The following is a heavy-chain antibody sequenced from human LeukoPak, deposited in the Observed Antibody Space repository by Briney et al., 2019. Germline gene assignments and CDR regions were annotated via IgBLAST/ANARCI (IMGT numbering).Heavy chain of an antibody. Sequence: GESLKISCKGSGYGFTNYWIGWVRQVAGEGLEWMGIINPAVSDARYSLSSRGQVTISTDKSISTAYLQWSSLEASDTAMYYCARQIYAGSGSWFYWGQGSLGTVS. V-gene: IGHV5-51*01. CDR2: INPAVSDA. J-gene: IGHJ4*02. D-gene: IGHD3-10*01. CDR3: ARQIYAGSGSWFY. CDR1: GYGFTNYW.